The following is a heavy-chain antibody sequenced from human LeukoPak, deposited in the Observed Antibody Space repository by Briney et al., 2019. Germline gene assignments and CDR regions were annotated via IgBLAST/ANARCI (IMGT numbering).Heavy chain of an antibody. CDR1: GFTFSSYW. Sequence: PGGSLRLSCAASGFTFSSYWMSWVRQAPGKGLEWVANIKQDGSAKYYVDSVKGRFTISRDNAKNSLYLQMNSLRAEDTAVYYCARAGSRYCSSTSCYEFWGQGTLVTVSS. CDR3: ARAGSRYCSSTSCYEF. CDR2: IKQDGSAK. D-gene: IGHD2-2*01. J-gene: IGHJ4*02. V-gene: IGHV3-7*01.